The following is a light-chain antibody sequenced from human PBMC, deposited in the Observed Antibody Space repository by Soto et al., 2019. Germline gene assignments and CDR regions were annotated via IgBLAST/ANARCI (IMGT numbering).Light chain of an antibody. Sequence: QSALPQPASVSGSPGQSITISCTGTSSDVGGYNYVSWYQHHPGKAPKLMIYDVSNRPSGVSNRFSGSKSGNTASLTISGLQPEDEADYYCSSYTTSNTRQIVLGTGTKLTVL. J-gene: IGLJ1*01. CDR1: SSDVGGYNY. CDR2: DVS. V-gene: IGLV2-14*03. CDR3: SSYTTSNTRQIV.